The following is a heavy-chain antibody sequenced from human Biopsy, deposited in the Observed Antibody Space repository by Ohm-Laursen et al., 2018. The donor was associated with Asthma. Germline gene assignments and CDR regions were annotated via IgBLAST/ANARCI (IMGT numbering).Heavy chain of an antibody. CDR2: INAGDGNT. CDR1: GYTFIHFA. D-gene: IGHD3-9*01. Sequence: SVKVSCKTSGYTFIHFAIHWVRQAPGQRLEWMGWINAGDGNTKYSQKFRGRVTITRDTSASTAYMDLRSLRSEDTAMYYCARTYYDFLTGQVNDAFALWGQGTMVTVSS. J-gene: IGHJ3*01. V-gene: IGHV1-3*01. CDR3: ARTYYDFLTGQVNDAFAL.